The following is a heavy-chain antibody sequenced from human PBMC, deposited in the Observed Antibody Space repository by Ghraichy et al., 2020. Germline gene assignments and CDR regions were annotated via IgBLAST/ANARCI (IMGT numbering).Heavy chain of an antibody. CDR1: GFTFSSYA. CDR2: ISGSGGST. CDR3: AKATHVVVAPRITIFGVVEYYDILTGIFDY. Sequence: GGSLRLSCAASGFTFSSYAMSWVRQAPGKGLEWVSAISGSGGSTYYADSVKGRFTISRDNSKNTLYLQMNSLRAEDTAVYYCAKATHVVVAPRITIFGVVEYYDILTGIFDYWGQGTLVTVSS. V-gene: IGHV3-23*01. D-gene: IGHD3-3*01. J-gene: IGHJ4*02.